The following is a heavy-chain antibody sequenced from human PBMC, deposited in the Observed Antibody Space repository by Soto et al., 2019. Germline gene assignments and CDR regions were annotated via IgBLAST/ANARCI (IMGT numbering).Heavy chain of an antibody. D-gene: IGHD2-15*01. J-gene: IGHJ6*03. CDR2: IYPGDSDT. CDR1: GYSFTSYW. Sequence: GESLKISCKGSGYSFTSYWIGWVRQMPGKGLEWMGIIYPGDSDTRYSPSFQGQVTISADKSISTAYLQWSSLKASDTAMYYCARVAATPSYYYYYYMDVWSKGTTVTVSS. CDR3: ARVAATPSYYYYYYMDV. V-gene: IGHV5-51*01.